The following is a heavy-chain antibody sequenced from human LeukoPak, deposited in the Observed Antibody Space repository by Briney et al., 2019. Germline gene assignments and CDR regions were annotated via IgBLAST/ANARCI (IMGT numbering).Heavy chain of an antibody. D-gene: IGHD3-9*01. J-gene: IGHJ4*02. CDR2: INQDGGEK. V-gene: IGHV3-7*01. CDR1: GFTF. CDR3: ANGPHYNILTGFYKVRSHLDY. Sequence: GGSLRLSCAASGFTFWVRQAPGKGLEWVAYINQDGGEKDYVDSVKGRITISRDNAKNSLYLLMNSLRAEDTAMYYCANGPHYNILTGFYKVRSHLDYWGQGTLVTVSS.